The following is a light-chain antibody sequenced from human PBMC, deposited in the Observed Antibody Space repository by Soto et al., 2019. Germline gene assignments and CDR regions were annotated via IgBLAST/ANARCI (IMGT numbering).Light chain of an antibody. CDR2: AAF. Sequence: DIQMTQSPSSLSASVGDRVTISCRASHNINNYLNWYQQKPGKAPKLLIYAAFNLQSGVPSRFTGSISGTDFTLTISSLQPEDFATYYCQQSSSTPRTFDQGTKVGIK. CDR3: QQSSSTPRT. CDR1: HNINNY. J-gene: IGKJ1*01. V-gene: IGKV1-39*01.